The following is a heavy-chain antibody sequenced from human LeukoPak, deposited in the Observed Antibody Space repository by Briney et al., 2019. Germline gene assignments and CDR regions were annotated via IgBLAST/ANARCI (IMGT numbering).Heavy chain of an antibody. J-gene: IGHJ4*02. CDR2: ISYDGSNK. Sequence: GGSLRLSCAASGFTFSSYAMPWVRQAPGKGLEWVAVISYDGSNKYYADSVKGRFTISRDNSKNTLYLQMNSLRAEDTAVYYCARAYSGSYYAPINYWGQGTLVTVSS. CDR3: ARAYSGSYYAPINY. CDR1: GFTFSSYA. V-gene: IGHV3-30-3*01. D-gene: IGHD1-26*01.